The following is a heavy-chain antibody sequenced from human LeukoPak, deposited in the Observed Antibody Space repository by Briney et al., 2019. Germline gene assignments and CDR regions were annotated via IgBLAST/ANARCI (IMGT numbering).Heavy chain of an antibody. CDR3: ARVYYYGSGSYWNNWFDP. J-gene: IGHJ5*02. D-gene: IGHD3-10*01. Sequence: ASVKVSCKASGGTFSSYAISWVRQAPGQGLEWMGRIIPIFGTANYGQKFQGRVTITTDESTSTAYMELSSLRSEDTAVYYCARVYYYGSGSYWNNWFDPWGQGTLVTVSS. CDR1: GGTFSSYA. CDR2: IIPIFGTA. V-gene: IGHV1-69*05.